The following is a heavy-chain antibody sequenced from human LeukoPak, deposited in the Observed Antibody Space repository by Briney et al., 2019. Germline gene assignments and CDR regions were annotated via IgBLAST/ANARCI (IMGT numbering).Heavy chain of an antibody. CDR3: ARDSVTTDAFDI. Sequence: SETLSLTCTVSGGSISSSSYYWGWIRQPPGKGLEWIGTIYYSGSTYYNPSLKSRVTISVDTSKNQFSLKLSSVTAADTAVYYCARDSVTTDAFDIWGQGTMVTVSS. CDR2: IYYSGST. V-gene: IGHV4-39*07. CDR1: GGSISSSSYY. D-gene: IGHD1-1*01. J-gene: IGHJ3*02.